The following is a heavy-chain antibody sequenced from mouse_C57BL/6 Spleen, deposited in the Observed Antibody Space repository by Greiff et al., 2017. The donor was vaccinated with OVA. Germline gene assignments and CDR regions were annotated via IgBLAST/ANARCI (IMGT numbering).Heavy chain of an antibody. CDR1: GYAFTNYL. V-gene: IGHV1-54*01. Sequence: VQLQQSGAELVRPGTSVKVSCKASGYAFTNYLIEWVKQRPGQGLEWIGVINPGSGGTNYNEKFKGKATLTADKSSSTAYMQLSSLTSEDSAVYFCARGGTVVARDWYFDVWGTGTTVTVSS. D-gene: IGHD1-1*01. CDR2: INPGSGGT. J-gene: IGHJ1*03. CDR3: ARGGTVVARDWYFDV.